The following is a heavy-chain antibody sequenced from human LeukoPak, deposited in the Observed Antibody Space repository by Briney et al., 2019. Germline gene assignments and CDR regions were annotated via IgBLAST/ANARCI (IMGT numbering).Heavy chain of an antibody. CDR1: GGSISSYY. V-gene: IGHV4-4*07. Sequence: TSETLSLTCTVSGGSISSYYWSWIRQPVGKGLEWIGRIYTSGSTNYNPSLKSRVTMSVDTSKNQFSLKLSSVTAADTAVYYCARGGPFRWYFDLWGRGTLVTVSS. J-gene: IGHJ2*01. CDR3: ARGGPFRWYFDL. CDR2: IYTSGST.